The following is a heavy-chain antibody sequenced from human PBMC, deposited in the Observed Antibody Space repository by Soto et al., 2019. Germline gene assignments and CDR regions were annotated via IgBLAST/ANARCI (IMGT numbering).Heavy chain of an antibody. Sequence: SETLSLTCAVSGGSISSSNWWSWVRQPPGKGLEWIGEIHHSGSTNYNPSLKSRVTISVDKSKNQFSLKLSSVTAADTAVYYCARVNIVATTFDYWGQGTLVTVSS. CDR2: IHHSGST. CDR3: ARVNIVATTFDY. CDR1: GGSISSSNW. V-gene: IGHV4-4*02. D-gene: IGHD5-12*01. J-gene: IGHJ4*02.